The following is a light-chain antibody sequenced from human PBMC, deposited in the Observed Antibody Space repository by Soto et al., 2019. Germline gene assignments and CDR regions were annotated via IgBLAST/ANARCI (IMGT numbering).Light chain of an antibody. CDR2: DVS. J-gene: IGLJ2*01. V-gene: IGLV2-11*01. Sequence: QSALTQPRSVYGSPGQSVTISCTGTSNDVGGYNYVSWYQQHPGKAPKLMIYDVSKRPSGVPDRFSGSKSGNTASLTISGLQAEDEADYYCCSYAGSVVFGGGTKLTVL. CDR3: CSYAGSVV. CDR1: SNDVGGYNY.